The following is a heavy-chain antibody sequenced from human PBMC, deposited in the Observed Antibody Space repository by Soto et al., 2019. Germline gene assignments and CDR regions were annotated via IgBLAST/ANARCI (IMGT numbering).Heavy chain of an antibody. CDR1: DGSITDYY. CDR3: ARVGCISCFNNWFDP. D-gene: IGHD2-2*01. V-gene: IGHV4-59*01. J-gene: IGHJ5*02. Sequence: QVQLQESGPGLVKPSETLSLSCTVSDGSITDYYWSWIRQPPGKTLEWIGDIYYSGSANYNPSLKTRVTSSLDTSKNQFSLGLSSVTAADTAVYYCARVGCISCFNNWFDPWGQGTLVTVSS. CDR2: IYYSGSA.